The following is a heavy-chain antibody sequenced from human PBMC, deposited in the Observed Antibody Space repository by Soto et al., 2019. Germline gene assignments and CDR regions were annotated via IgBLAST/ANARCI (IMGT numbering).Heavy chain of an antibody. V-gene: IGHV1-8*01. CDR3: ARRAETNGWNGFGADKYYFDF. CDR2: MNPNTGNS. J-gene: IGHJ4*02. D-gene: IGHD1-1*01. CDR1: GYTFTSYD. Sequence: QVQLVQSGAEVRKPGASVKVSCEASGYTFTSYDIYWVRQATGQGLEWMGWMNPNTGNSGYAQKLQGRVTMTSDTSLSTAHMEMSSLRSEDTAVYYCARRAETNGWNGFGADKYYFDFWGQGTLVTVSS.